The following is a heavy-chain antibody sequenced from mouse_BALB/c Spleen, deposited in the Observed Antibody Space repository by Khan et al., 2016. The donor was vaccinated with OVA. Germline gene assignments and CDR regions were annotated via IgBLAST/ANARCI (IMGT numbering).Heavy chain of an antibody. V-gene: IGHV1S41*01. CDR1: GYTFTSYW. Sequence: DLVKPGASVKLSCKASGYTFTSYWINWIKQRPGQGLEWIGRIAPGSGSNYYNEMFKGKATLTVDTSSTTAYIQVRSLSSEDSAVYFCGRSTYHGSGLYAMDYWRHGTSVTVSS. CDR2: IAPGSGSN. CDR3: GRSTYHGSGLYAMDY. D-gene: IGHD1-1*01. J-gene: IGHJ4*01.